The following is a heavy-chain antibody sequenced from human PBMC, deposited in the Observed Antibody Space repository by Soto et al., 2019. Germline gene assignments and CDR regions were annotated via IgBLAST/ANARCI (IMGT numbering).Heavy chain of an antibody. D-gene: IGHD3-10*01. J-gene: IGHJ4*02. CDR2: ISSSSRYI. V-gene: IGHV3-21*01. CDR1: GFTFSIYS. CDR3: ARGSYYYGSASYYRPFDY. Sequence: GGSLRLSCAASGFTFSIYSMNWVRQTPGKGLEWVSSISSSSRYIYYADSVKGRFTISRDNAKNSLYLQMNSLRAEDTAVYYCARGSYYYGSASYYRPFDYWGQGTLVTLSS.